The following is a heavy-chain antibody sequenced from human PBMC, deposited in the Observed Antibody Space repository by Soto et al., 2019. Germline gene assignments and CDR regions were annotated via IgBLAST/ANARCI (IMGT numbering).Heavy chain of an antibody. CDR1: GGSFSGYY. CDR2: INHSGST. D-gene: IGHD1-7*01. Sequence: SETLSLTCAVYGGSFSGYYWSWIRQPPGKGLEWIGEINHSGSTNYNPSLKSRVTISVDRSKNHFSLQLRSVTAADTAVYYCAAGTLPGTRFYGMDVWGPGTTVTVSS. J-gene: IGHJ6*02. V-gene: IGHV4-34*01. CDR3: AAGTLPGTRFYGMDV.